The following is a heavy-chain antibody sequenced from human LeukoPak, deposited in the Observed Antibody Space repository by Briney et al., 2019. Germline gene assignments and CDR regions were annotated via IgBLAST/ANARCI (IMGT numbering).Heavy chain of an antibody. V-gene: IGHV1-46*01. Sequence: ASVKVSCKAFGYTFTSNYMHWVRQAPGQGPEWMGVISPSGGSTTYAQKFQGRVTLTRDMSTSTDYLELSSLRAEDTAVYYCAKRLRRSAYHYDATGGFDIWGQGTMVTVSS. CDR2: ISPSGGST. CDR1: GYTFTSNY. J-gene: IGHJ3*02. CDR3: AKRLRRSAYHYDATGGFDI. D-gene: IGHD3-22*01.